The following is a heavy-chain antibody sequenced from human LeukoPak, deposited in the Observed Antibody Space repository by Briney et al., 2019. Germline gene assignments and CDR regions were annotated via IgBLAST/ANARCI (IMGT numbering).Heavy chain of an antibody. CDR1: GGSFSGYY. D-gene: IGHD3-3*01. CDR2: INHSGST. CDR3: GSRSLTIFGVVRDY. V-gene: IGHV4-34*01. Sequence: SETLSLTCAVYGGSFSGYYWSWIRQPPGKGLEWIGEINHSGSTKYNPSLKSRVTISVDTSKNQFSLKVSSVTAADTAVYYCGSRSLTIFGVVRDYWGQGTLVTVSS. J-gene: IGHJ4*02.